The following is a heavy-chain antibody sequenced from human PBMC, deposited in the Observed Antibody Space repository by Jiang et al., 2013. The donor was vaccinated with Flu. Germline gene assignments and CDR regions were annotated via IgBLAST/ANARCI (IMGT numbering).Heavy chain of an antibody. CDR1: GYRFTRYW. Sequence: GAEVKKPGESLKISCKGFGYRFTRYWIGWVRQMSGKGLEWMGMIYGGDSDTRYSPSFQGQVTISAEKSISTAYLQWRSLKASDTAIYYCATWGTEQNFDYWGLGTLVTVSS. J-gene: IGHJ4*02. V-gene: IGHV5-51*01. CDR2: IYGGDSDT. D-gene: IGHD7-27*01. CDR3: ATWGTEQNFDY.